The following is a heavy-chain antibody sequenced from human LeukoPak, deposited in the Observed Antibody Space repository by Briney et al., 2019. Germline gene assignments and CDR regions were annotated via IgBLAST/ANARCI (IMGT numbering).Heavy chain of an antibody. Sequence: PSQTLSLTCTVSGGSLSSGDFYWSWIRQPPEKGLEYIGYIYHSGITFYNPSLRSRVTVSIDTSKNQFSLKLSSVTAADTAVYYCARDRSTVDYYGLDVWGQGTTVIVSS. CDR1: GGSLSSGDFY. CDR2: IYHSGIT. CDR3: ARDRSTVDYYGLDV. V-gene: IGHV4-30-4*01. J-gene: IGHJ6*02. D-gene: IGHD4-11*01.